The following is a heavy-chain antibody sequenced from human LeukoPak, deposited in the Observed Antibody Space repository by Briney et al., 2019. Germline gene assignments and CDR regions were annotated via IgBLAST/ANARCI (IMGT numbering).Heavy chain of an antibody. CDR1: GYTLTSYG. Sequence: GASVKVSCKASGYTLTSYGISWVRQAPGQGLEWMGWISAYNGNTNYAQKLQGRVTMTTDTSTSTAYMELRSLRSDDTAVYYCARVTITFGGVIAPFDYWGQGTLVTVSS. V-gene: IGHV1-18*01. CDR2: ISAYNGNT. CDR3: ARVTITFGGVIAPFDY. J-gene: IGHJ4*02. D-gene: IGHD3-16*02.